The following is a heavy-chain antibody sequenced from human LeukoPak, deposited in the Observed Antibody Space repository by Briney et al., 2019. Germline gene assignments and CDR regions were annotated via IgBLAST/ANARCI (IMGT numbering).Heavy chain of an antibody. CDR1: GGSITGYY. CDR2: IHYTGTT. D-gene: IGHD3-9*01. Sequence: SETLSLTCAVYGGSITGYYWSWIRQTPGRGLEWVGEIHYTGTTSYNPSLKSRATISTDTSKNQFSLRLSSVTAADTAVYYCARGNILTGYCFDFWGQGALVTVSS. CDR3: ARGNILTGYCFDF. V-gene: IGHV4-34*01. J-gene: IGHJ4*02.